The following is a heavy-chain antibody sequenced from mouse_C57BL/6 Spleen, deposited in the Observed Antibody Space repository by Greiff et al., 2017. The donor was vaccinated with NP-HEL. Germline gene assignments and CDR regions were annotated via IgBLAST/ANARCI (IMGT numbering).Heavy chain of an antibody. CDR1: GYTFTSYW. CDR2: IYPSDVET. CDR3: ARWDGYRFDY. D-gene: IGHD2-3*01. V-gene: IGHV1-61*01. Sequence: QVQLQQPGAELVRPGSSVKLSCKASGYTFTSYWMDWVKQRPGQGLEWIGNIYPSDVETHYNQKFKDKATLTVDKSSSTAYMQLRSLTSEDSAVYYCARWDGYRFDYWGQGTTLTVSS. J-gene: IGHJ2*01.